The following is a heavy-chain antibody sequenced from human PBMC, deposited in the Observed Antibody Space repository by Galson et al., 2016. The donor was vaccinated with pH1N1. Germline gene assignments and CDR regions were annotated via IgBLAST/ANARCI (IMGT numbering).Heavy chain of an antibody. J-gene: IGHJ5*02. D-gene: IGHD4-17*01. CDR1: GFSLSTHGVG. CDR2: IYWNDDK. CDR3: AHNNYGDYVNWFDP. Sequence: PALVKPTQTLTLTCTFSGFSLSTHGVGVGWIRQPPGKALEWLAVIYWNDDKRYSPSLKSRLTITKDTSKNQVVLTMTSMDPVDTATYYCAHNNYGDYVNWFDPWGQGTLVTVSS. V-gene: IGHV2-5*01.